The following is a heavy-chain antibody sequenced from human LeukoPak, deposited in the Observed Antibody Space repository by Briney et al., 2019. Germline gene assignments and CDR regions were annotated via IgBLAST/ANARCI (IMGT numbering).Heavy chain of an antibody. CDR3: ARLQV. V-gene: IGHV3-7*01. Sequence: GGSLRLSCAASGFTVSSNYMSWVRQAPGKGLEWVANIKQDGSERYYVDSVKGRFTISRDNANNSLYLQMNSLRAEDTAVYYCARLQVWGQGTLVTVSS. CDR2: IKQDGSER. D-gene: IGHD1-1*01. CDR1: GFTVSSNY. J-gene: IGHJ4*02.